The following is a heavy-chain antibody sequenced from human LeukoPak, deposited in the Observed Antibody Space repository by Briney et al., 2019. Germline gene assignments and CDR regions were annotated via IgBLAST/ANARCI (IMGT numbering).Heavy chain of an antibody. CDR3: ARDLGFYYYGSRSYYAPDY. V-gene: IGHV3-30-3*01. Sequence: GGSLRLSCAASGFTFSSYAMHWVRQAPGKGLEWVAVISYDGSNKYYADSVKGRFNISRDNSKKMLYLQMNSLRAEETAVYYCARDLGFYYYGSRSYYAPDYWGQGTLVTVSS. J-gene: IGHJ4*02. CDR1: GFTFSSYA. D-gene: IGHD3-10*01. CDR2: ISYDGSNK.